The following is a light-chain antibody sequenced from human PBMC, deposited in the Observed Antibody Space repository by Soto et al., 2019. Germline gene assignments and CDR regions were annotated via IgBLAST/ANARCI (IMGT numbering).Light chain of an antibody. J-gene: IGLJ2*01. V-gene: IGLV2-8*01. CDR2: EVT. CDR1: SSDVGGSDY. CDR3: SSFARGDTTHVL. Sequence: QSALTQPPSASGSPGQSVTISCTGTSSDVGGSDYVSWYQQHPGKAPKLIIYEVTKRPAGVPDRFSGSKSGNTASLTVSGIHAEDESDYDCSSFARGDTTHVLFGGGTKLTVL.